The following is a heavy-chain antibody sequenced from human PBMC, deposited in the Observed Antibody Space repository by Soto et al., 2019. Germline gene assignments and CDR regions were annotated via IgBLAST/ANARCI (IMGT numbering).Heavy chain of an antibody. CDR3: AKDRGGYCTGTTAYGGGSFDY. D-gene: IGHD2-8*02. V-gene: IGHV3-23*01. Sequence: EVQLLESGGGLVQPGGSLRLSCAASGFTFSSYAMSWVRQAPGKGLEWVSSISGNGGSTNYAASVKGRFTISRANSKKTLYLEKNSLRREDTALCYWAKDRGGYCTGTTAYGGGSFDYWGQGTLVTVSS. J-gene: IGHJ4*02. CDR2: ISGNGGST. CDR1: GFTFSSYA.